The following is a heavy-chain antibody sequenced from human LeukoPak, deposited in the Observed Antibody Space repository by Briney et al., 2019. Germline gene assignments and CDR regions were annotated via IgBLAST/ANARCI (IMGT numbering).Heavy chain of an antibody. CDR1: GGTFSSYT. D-gene: IGHD3-22*01. V-gene: IGHV1-69*02. J-gene: IGHJ4*02. CDR3: ASGMYYYDSSGYHR. Sequence: GASVKVSCKASGGTFSSYTISWVRQAPGQGLEWMGRIIPILGIANYAQKFQGRVTITADKSTSTAYMELSSLRAEDTAVYCCASGMYYYDSSGYHRWGQGTLVTVSS. CDR2: IIPILGIA.